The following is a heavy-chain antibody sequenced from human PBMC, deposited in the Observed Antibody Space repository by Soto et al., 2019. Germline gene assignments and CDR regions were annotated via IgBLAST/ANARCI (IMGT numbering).Heavy chain of an antibody. CDR2: IKSKIDGGTT. CDR1: GFTFTTAW. V-gene: IGHV3-15*07. D-gene: IGHD3-22*01. J-gene: IGHJ4*01. Sequence: EVQLVESGGGLVEPGGSLRLSCAASGFTFTTAWINWVRQAPGKGLEWVGRIKSKIDGGTTDFAAPVKGRFAISRDDSRNMMYFQMNSLEIEDTAVYYCTTDSHFTMKLVRFDYWGLGTQVTVSS. CDR3: TTDSHFTMKLVRFDY.